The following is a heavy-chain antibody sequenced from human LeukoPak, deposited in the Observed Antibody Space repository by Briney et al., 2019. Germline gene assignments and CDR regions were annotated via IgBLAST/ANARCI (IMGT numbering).Heavy chain of an antibody. Sequence: GGSLRLSCAASGFTFSNNAMSWVRQAPGKGLEWVSVLTGDRGSTYYADFVKGRFTISRDNSKNTLYLQMNSLRAEDTAIYYCAKDAVALGSGGDFFDYWGQGTLVTVSS. CDR2: LTGDRGST. V-gene: IGHV3-23*01. D-gene: IGHD3-10*01. J-gene: IGHJ4*02. CDR1: GFTFSNNA. CDR3: AKDAVALGSGGDFFDY.